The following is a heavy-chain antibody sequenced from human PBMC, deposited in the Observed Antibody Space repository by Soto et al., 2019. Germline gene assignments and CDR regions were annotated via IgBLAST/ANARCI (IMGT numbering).Heavy chain of an antibody. V-gene: IGHV3-23*01. CDR2: ISGSGGST. CDR1: GFTFSSYA. D-gene: IGHD6-19*01. J-gene: IGHJ6*02. CDR3: ARDPRWLAYYYGMDV. Sequence: GGSLRLSCAASGFTFSSYAMSWVRQAPGKGLEWVSAISGSGGSTYYADSVKGRFTISRDNSKNTLYLQMNSLRAEDTAVYYCARDPRWLAYYYGMDVWGQGTTVTVSS.